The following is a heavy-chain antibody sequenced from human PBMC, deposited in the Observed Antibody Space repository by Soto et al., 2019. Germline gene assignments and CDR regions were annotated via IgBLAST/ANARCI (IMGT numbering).Heavy chain of an antibody. CDR3: EGVVYGIRYGIDL. V-gene: IGHV4-61*01. J-gene: IGHJ6*02. D-gene: IGHD2-8*01. Sequence: SETLSLTCTVSGGSVSSGSYYWSWIRQPPGKGLEWIGYIYYSGSSNYNASLKRRVIISVDTSKNQFSLKLSSVTAADKAVYYCEGVVYGIRYGIDLWGQGTMVTVSS. CDR1: GGSVSSGSYY. CDR2: IYYSGSS.